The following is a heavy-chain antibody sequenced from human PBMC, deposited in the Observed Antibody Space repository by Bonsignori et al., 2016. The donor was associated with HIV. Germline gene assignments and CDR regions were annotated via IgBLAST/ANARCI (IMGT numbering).Heavy chain of an antibody. Sequence: RQAPGKGLEWIGEIDHSGTTTYNPSLKSRVTIAVDTSKNQFSLRLNLTAADTAVYFCARGGRKFYDSGSYYIRGYAFDIWGQGTRVTVSS. D-gene: IGHD3-10*01. CDR3: ARGGRKFYDSGSYYIRGYAFDI. CDR2: IDHSGTT. V-gene: IGHV4-34*01. J-gene: IGHJ3*02.